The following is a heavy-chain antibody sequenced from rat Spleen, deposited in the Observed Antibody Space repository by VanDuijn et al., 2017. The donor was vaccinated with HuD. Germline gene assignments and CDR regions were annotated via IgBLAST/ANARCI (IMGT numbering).Heavy chain of an antibody. CDR1: GFTFNNNW. J-gene: IGHJ1*01. D-gene: IGHD1-6*01. CDR2: ITNTGGSI. V-gene: IGHV5-31*01. Sequence: EVQLVEYGGGLVQPGRSLKLSCVASGFTFNNNWMTWIRQAPGKGLEWVASITNTGGSIYYPVSVKGRFTIARDNAKSTLYLQMDRLRSEDTATYYCTRMYTTVYYWYVDFWGPGTMVTGSS. CDR3: TRMYTTVYYWYVDF.